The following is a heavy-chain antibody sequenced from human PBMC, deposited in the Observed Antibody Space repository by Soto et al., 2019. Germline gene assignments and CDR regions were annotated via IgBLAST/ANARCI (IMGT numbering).Heavy chain of an antibody. D-gene: IGHD6-6*01. CDR3: ARWRPIAARLLYYYYYGMDV. CDR2: MNPNSGNT. V-gene: IGHV1-8*01. J-gene: IGHJ6*02. CDR1: GYTFTSYD. Sequence: QVQLVQSGAEVKKPGASVKVSCKASGYTFTSYDINWVRQATGQGLEWMGWMNPNSGNTGYAQKFQGRVTMTRNTSISTDYMELSSPRSEDTSVYYCARWRPIAARLLYYYYYGMDVRGQGTTVTVSS.